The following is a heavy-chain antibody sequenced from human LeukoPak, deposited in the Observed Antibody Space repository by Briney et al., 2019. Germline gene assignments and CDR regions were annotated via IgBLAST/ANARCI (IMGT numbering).Heavy chain of an antibody. J-gene: IGHJ5*02. CDR1: GYSISSGYY. D-gene: IGHD3-16*01. Sequence: SETLSLTCTVSGYSISSGYYWGWIRQPPGKGLEWIGSIYHSGSTNYNPSLKSRVTISVDTSKNQFSLKLSSVTAADTAVYYCARGRVVRFGWFDPWGQGTLVTVSS. CDR2: IYHSGST. CDR3: ARGRVVRFGWFDP. V-gene: IGHV4-38-2*02.